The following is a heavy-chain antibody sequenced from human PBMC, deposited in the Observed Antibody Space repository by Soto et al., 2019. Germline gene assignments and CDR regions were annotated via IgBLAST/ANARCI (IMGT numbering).Heavy chain of an antibody. D-gene: IGHD2-15*01. CDR1: GGSISSGGYY. V-gene: IGHV4-31*03. Sequence: QVQLQESGPGLVKPSQTLSLTCTVSGGSISSGGYYWSWIRQHPGKGLEWIAYFYYSGGSYSNPYLKSRFTISEDTSKNQFSLKLSSVTAADTAVYYCARSVVPEFYFDYWGQGTLVTVSS. CDR2: FYYSGGS. J-gene: IGHJ4*02. CDR3: ARSVVPEFYFDY.